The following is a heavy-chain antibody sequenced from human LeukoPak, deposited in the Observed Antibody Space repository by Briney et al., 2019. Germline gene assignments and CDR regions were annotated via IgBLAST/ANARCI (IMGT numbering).Heavy chain of an antibody. CDR3: ARDRKGRTYGDPYWFFDL. J-gene: IGHJ2*01. Sequence: GGSLRLSCAASGFTFSSYAMSRVRQAPGKGLDWVSSISSSSSSIYYADSMKGRFTISRDNVKNLLFLQMNSLRAEDTAIYYCARDRKGRTYGDPYWFFDLWGRGTLVSVSS. CDR1: GFTFSSYA. D-gene: IGHD4-17*01. CDR2: ISSSSSSI. V-gene: IGHV3-21*06.